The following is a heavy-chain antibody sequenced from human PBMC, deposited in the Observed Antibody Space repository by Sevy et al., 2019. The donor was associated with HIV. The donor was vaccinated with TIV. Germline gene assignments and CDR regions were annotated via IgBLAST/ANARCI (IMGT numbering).Heavy chain of an antibody. D-gene: IGHD3-10*01. CDR3: AKVIDPPGSGSFDY. CDR2: ISGSGGST. V-gene: IGHV3-23*01. Sequence: GGSLRLSCAASGFTFSSYAMSWVRQAPGKGLEWVSAISGSGGSTYYADSVKGRFTISRDNSKNTLYLQMNSLRAEDMAVYYCAKVIDPPGSGSFDYWGQGTLVTVSS. J-gene: IGHJ4*02. CDR1: GFTFSSYA.